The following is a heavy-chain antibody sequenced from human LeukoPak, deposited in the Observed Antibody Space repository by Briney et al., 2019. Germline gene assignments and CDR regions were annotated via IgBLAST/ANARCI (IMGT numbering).Heavy chain of an antibody. CDR1: GGSFSNYY. V-gene: IGHV4-34*01. D-gene: IGHD3-22*01. CDR3: ARLSSRRFPPTYSFDRRNYFDY. J-gene: IGHJ4*02. CDR2: INHSGST. Sequence: SETLSLTCAVYGGSFSNYYWSWIRQPPGKGLEWIGEINHSGSTSYNPSLKSRVTMSVDTSKNQFSLKLSSVTAADTAVYYCARLSSRRFPPTYSFDRRNYFDYLGQGTLVTVSS.